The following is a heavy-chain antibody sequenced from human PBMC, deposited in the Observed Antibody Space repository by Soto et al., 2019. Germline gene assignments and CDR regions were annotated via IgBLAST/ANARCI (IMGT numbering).Heavy chain of an antibody. D-gene: IGHD1-1*01. J-gene: IGHJ4*02. V-gene: IGHV1-18*01. Sequence: QAHRVQSGAEVKKPGASVKVSCKASGYTFTSYGITWVRQAPGQGLEWMGWISAHNGNTDYAQKLQGRVIVTRDTSTSTAYMELRSLRSDDTAVYYCARGRYGDYWRQGALVTVSS. CDR3: ARGRYGDY. CDR2: ISAHNGNT. CDR1: GYTFTSYG.